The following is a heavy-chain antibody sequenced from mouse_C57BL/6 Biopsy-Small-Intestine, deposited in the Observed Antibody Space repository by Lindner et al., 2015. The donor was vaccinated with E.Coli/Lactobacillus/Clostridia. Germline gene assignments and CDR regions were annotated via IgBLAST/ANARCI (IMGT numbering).Heavy chain of an antibody. D-gene: IGHD2-2*01. CDR1: GYAFSSSW. CDR2: IYPGDGDT. Sequence: VQLQESGPELVKPGASVKISCKASGYAFSSSWMNWVKQRPGKGLEWIGRIYPGDGDTNYNGKFKGKATLTADKSSSTAYMQLSSLTSEDSAVYYCAYGYDGVYYFDYWGQGTTLTVSS. V-gene: IGHV1-82*01. J-gene: IGHJ2*01. CDR3: AYGYDGVYYFDY.